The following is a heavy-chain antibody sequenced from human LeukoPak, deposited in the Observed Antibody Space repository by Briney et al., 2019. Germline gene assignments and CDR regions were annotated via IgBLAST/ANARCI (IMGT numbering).Heavy chain of an antibody. CDR2: ISWNSGSI. CDR1: GFTFDDYA. CDR3: AKDRRQWLLRYYMDV. Sequence: GRSLRLSCAASGFTFDDYAMHWVRQAPGKGLEWVSGISWNSGSIGYADSVKGRFTISRDNAKNSLYLQMNSLRAEDTAVYYCAKDRRQWLLRYYMDVWGKGTTVTVSS. V-gene: IGHV3-9*01. J-gene: IGHJ6*03. D-gene: IGHD6-19*01.